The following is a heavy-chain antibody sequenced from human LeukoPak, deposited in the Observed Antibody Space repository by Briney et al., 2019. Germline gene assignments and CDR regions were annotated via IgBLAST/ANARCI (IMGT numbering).Heavy chain of an antibody. CDR1: GFTFSSYA. CDR3: ARTPPAFRYCSSTSCYYFDY. Sequence: GGSLRLSCAASGFTFSSYAMSWVRQAPGKGLEWVSAISGSGGSTYYADSVKGRFTISRDNSKNTLYLQMNSLRAEDTAVYYCARTPPAFRYCSSTSCYYFDYWGQGTLVTVSS. J-gene: IGHJ4*02. V-gene: IGHV3-23*01. D-gene: IGHD2-2*01. CDR2: ISGSGGST.